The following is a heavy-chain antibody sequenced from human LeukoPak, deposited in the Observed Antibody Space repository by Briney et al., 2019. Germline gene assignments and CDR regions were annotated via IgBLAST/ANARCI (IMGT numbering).Heavy chain of an antibody. CDR3: ARDLAWGGY. CDR1: GFPFSSYW. CDR2: ITSSSSSM. V-gene: IGHV3-21*01. Sequence: GGSLRLSCVASGFPFSSYWMTWVRQAPGKGLEWVSSITSSSSSMYSADSVKGRLTISRDNAKNSLYLQMNSLRAEDTAVYYCARDLAWGGYWGQGTLVTVSS. J-gene: IGHJ4*02. D-gene: IGHD7-27*01.